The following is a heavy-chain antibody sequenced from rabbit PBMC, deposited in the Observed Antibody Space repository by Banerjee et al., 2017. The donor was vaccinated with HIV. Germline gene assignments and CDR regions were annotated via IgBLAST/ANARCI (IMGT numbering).Heavy chain of an antibody. CDR2: IYAGSSGST. Sequence: QSLEESGGGLVQPEGSLTLTCTASGFSFSSSYYMCWVRQAPGKGLEWIGCIYAGSSGSTYYASWAKGRFTISKTSSTTVTLQMTSLTAADTATYFCARDLAGVIGWNFGLWGPGTLVTVS. D-gene: IGHD4-1*01. CDR3: ARDLAGVIGWNFGL. V-gene: IGHV1S40*01. J-gene: IGHJ6*01. CDR1: GFSFSSSYY.